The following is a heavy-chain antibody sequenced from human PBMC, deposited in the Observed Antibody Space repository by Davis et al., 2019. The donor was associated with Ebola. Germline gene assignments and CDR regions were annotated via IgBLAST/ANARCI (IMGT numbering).Heavy chain of an antibody. J-gene: IGHJ6*04. V-gene: IGHV3-11*01. CDR3: ARDEAITFGGVIVTSNSMDV. Sequence: GGSLRLSCAASGFTFSDYYMSWIRQAPGKGLEWVSYISSSGSTIYYADSVKGRFTISRDNAKNSLYLQMNSLRAEDTAVYYCARDEAITFGGVIVTSNSMDVWGKGTTVTVSS. CDR1: GFTFSDYY. D-gene: IGHD3-16*02. CDR2: ISSSGSTI.